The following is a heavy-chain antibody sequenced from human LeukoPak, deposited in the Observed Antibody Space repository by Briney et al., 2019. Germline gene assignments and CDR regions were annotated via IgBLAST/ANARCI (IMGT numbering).Heavy chain of an antibody. J-gene: IGHJ4*02. CDR2: ISYDGSNT. V-gene: IGHV3-30*18. CDR3: AKVHLTYYYDSSGYGFQDY. Sequence: GGSLRLSCAASGFTFSSYAMHWVRQAPGKGLEWVAVISYDGSNTYYADSVKGRFTTSRDNSKNTVYLQMNSLRAEDTAVYYCAKVHLTYYYDSSGYGFQDYWGQGTLVTVSS. CDR1: GFTFSSYA. D-gene: IGHD3-22*01.